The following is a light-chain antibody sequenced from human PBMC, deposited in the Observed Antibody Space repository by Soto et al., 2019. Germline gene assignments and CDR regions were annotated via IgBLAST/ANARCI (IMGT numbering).Light chain of an antibody. V-gene: IGKV3-20*01. CDR1: QSVSSAL. CDR2: RAS. Sequence: EIVLTQSPDTLSLSPGERATLSCRASQSVSSALLAWYQQRPGQAPRLLIYRASTRATGIPDRFTGSGSGTDFTLTIIRLQTEDFAVYYCQQYESSPLTFGGGTKVEIK. CDR3: QQYESSPLT. J-gene: IGKJ4*01.